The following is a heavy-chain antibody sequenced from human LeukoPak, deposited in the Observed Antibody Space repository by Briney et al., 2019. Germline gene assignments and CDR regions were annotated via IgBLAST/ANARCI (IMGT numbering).Heavy chain of an antibody. CDR1: GGSISSYY. D-gene: IGHD6-13*01. CDR2: IYTSGST. Sequence: SETLSLTCTVSGGSISSYYWSWIRQPAGKGLEWIGRIYTSGSTNYNPSLKSRVTMSVDTSKNQFSLKLSSVTAADTAVYYCARHAVRAAAGTNFNWFDPWGQGTLVTVSS. CDR3: ARHAVRAAAGTNFNWFDP. J-gene: IGHJ5*02. V-gene: IGHV4-4*07.